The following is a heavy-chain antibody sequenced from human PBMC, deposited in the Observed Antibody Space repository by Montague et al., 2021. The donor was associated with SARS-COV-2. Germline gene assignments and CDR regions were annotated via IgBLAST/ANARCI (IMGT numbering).Heavy chain of an antibody. CDR1: GFTFSSYS. Sequence: SLRLSLSASGFTFSSYSMNWVRQAPGKGLEWVSYISSSSSTIYYAYSVKGRFIISRNNAKNSLYLQMNSLSDEDTAVYYCARDLGLVPAMVYYYYYGMDVWGQGTTVTVSS. J-gene: IGHJ6*02. V-gene: IGHV3-48*02. CDR3: ARDLGLVPAMVYYYYYGMDV. D-gene: IGHD5-18*01. CDR2: ISSSSSTI.